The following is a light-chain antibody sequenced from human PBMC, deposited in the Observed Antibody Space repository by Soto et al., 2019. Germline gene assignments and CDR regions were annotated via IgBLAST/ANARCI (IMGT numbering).Light chain of an antibody. Sequence: QSALTQPASVSGSPGQSITISCTGTSSDVGGYNYVSWYQQHPGKAPKLMIYDVSNRPSGVSNRFSGSKSGNTASLTISGLQAEDKADYYCSSYTSSSTPRVVFGGGTKLTVL. CDR3: SSYTSSSTPRVV. J-gene: IGLJ2*01. CDR1: SSDVGGYNY. CDR2: DVS. V-gene: IGLV2-14*01.